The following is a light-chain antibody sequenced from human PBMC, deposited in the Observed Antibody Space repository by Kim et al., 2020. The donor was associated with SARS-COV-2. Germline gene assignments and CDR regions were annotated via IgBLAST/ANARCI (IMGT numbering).Light chain of an antibody. V-gene: IGLV1-44*01. Sequence: GQRVNISCFGSASNIGSNTVNWYQQFPGTAPKLLIDSDNRRPSGVPDRVSGSKSGTSASLAISGLQSEDEADYYCATWDDSLDVWMFGGGTQLTVL. J-gene: IGLJ3*02. CDR2: SDN. CDR1: ASNIGSNT. CDR3: ATWDDSLDVWM.